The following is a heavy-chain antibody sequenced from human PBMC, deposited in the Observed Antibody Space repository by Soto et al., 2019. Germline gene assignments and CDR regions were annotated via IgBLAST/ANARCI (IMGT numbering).Heavy chain of an antibody. Sequence: QVQLQESGPGLVKPSETLSLTCTVSGGSISSYYWSWIRQPAGKGLEWIGRIYTSGSTNYNPSLKSRVTMSVDTSNNQFYLKLRSVTAADTAVYYCARSRGGSSPRGDNWFDPWGQGTLVTVSS. D-gene: IGHD6-6*01. V-gene: IGHV4-4*07. CDR2: IYTSGST. J-gene: IGHJ5*02. CDR3: ARSRGGSSPRGDNWFDP. CDR1: GGSISSYY.